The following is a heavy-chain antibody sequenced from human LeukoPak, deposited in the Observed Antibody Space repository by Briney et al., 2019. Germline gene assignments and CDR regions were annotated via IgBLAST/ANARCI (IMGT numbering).Heavy chain of an antibody. V-gene: IGHV1-18*01. CDR1: GYTFTSYG. D-gene: IGHD3-10*01. J-gene: IGHJ4*02. Sequence: GASVKVSCKASGYTFTSYGISWVRQAPGQGLEWMGWISAYNGNTNYAQKLQGRVTMTTDTSTSTAYMELRSLRSDDTAVYYCARAPMVRGVIRTFDYWGQGTLVTVSS. CDR2: ISAYNGNT. CDR3: ARAPMVRGVIRTFDY.